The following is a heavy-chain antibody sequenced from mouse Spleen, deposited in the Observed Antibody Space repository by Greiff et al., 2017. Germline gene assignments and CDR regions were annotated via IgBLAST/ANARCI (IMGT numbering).Heavy chain of an antibody. D-gene: IGHD4-1*01. Sequence: DVMLVESGGGLVKPGGSLKLSCAASGFTFRSYAMSWVRQTPEKRLEWVATISSGGSYTYYPDSVKGRFTISRDNAKNTLYLQMSSLRSEDTGMYYCARSGTWYFDVWGAGTTVTVSS. V-gene: IGHV5-9-1*01. CDR3: ARSGTWYFDV. CDR1: GFTFRSYA. J-gene: IGHJ1*01. CDR2: ISSGGSYT.